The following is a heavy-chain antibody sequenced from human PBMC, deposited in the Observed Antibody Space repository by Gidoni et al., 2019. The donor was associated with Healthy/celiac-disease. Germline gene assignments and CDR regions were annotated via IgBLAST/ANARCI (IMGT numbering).Heavy chain of an antibody. V-gene: IGHV3-7*01. J-gene: IGHJ5*02. CDR3: AIRHLTWFDP. CDR2: IKQDGSEK. Sequence: EVQLVESGGGLVQPGGSLRLSCAASGFTLSSYWMSWVRQAPGKGLEWVANIKQDGSEKYYVASVKGRFTISRDNAKNSLYLQMNSLRAEDTAVYYCAIRHLTWFDPWGQGTLVTVSS. CDR1: GFTLSSYW.